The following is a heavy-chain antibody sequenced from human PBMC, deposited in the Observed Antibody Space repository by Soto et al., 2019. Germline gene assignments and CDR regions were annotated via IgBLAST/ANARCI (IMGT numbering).Heavy chain of an antibody. V-gene: IGHV3-7*01. CDR1: GFTFSTYW. CDR3: VRDWSTFWGMDV. CDR2: IKQDGSEK. J-gene: IGHJ6*02. Sequence: GGSLRLSFAASGFTFSTYWMNWVRQAPGKGLEWVANIKQDGSEKYYVDSGKGRFAISRDNAKDSLFLQMNNLRAEDTAVYYCVRDWSTFWGMDVWGQGTTVTVSS.